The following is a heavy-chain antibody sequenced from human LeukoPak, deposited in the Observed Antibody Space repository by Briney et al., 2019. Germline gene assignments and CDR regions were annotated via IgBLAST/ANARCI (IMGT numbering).Heavy chain of an antibody. CDR1: GYTFTSYG. J-gene: IGHJ5*02. CDR2: ISAYNGNT. CDR3: ARQPGTPVTSDNWFDP. V-gene: IGHV1-18*01. D-gene: IGHD4-11*01. Sequence: GASVKVSCKASGYTFTSYGISWVRQAPGQGLEWMGWISAYNGNTNYAQKLQGRVTMTTDTSTSTAYMELRSLRSDDTAVYYCARQPGTPVTSDNWFDPWGQGTLVTVSS.